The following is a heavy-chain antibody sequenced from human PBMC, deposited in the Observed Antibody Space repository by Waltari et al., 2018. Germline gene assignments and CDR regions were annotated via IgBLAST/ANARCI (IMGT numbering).Heavy chain of an antibody. CDR1: GFTFSSYA. CDR2: ISGSGGST. J-gene: IGHJ6*02. Sequence: EVQLLESGGGLVQPGGSLRLSCAASGFTFSSYAMSWVRQAPGKGLEWVSAISGSGGSTYYADSGKGRFTISRDNSKNTLYLQMNSLRAEDTAVYYCAKFYTPRPVAPNRRNDYYYYGMDVWGQGTTVTVSS. V-gene: IGHV3-23*01. CDR3: AKFYTPRPVAPNRRNDYYYYGMDV. D-gene: IGHD3-16*01.